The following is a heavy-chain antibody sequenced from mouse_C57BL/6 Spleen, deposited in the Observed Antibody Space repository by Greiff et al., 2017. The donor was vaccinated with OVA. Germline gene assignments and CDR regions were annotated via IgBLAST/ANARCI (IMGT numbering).Heavy chain of an antibody. J-gene: IGHJ4*01. V-gene: IGHV1-54*01. CDR3: ARKDYSNYEGLYYYAMDY. CDR1: GYAFTNYL. D-gene: IGHD2-5*01. Sequence: QVQLQQSGAELVRPGTSVKVSCKASGYAFTNYLIEWVKQRPGQGLEWIGVINPGSGGTNYNEKFKGKATLTADKSSSTAYMQLSSLTSEDSAVYFCARKDYSNYEGLYYYAMDYWGQGTSVTVSS. CDR2: INPGSGGT.